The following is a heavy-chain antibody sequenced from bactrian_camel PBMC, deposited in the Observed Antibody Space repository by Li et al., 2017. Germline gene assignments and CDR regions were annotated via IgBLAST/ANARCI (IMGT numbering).Heavy chain of an antibody. CDR1: GFTFSDEI. Sequence: QLVESGGGLVQPGGSLTLSCFASGFTFSDEIMGWVRQGPGKEREGVARISTRGGFTYYADSVKGRFTISRDNARNTLYLQMNSLKPEGTAMYYCAAVGPTIDGGTCSLWRPVYNYWGQGTQVTVS. CDR3: AAVGPTIDGGTCSLWRPVYNY. V-gene: IGHV3S28*01. D-gene: IGHD6*01. J-gene: IGHJ4*01. CDR2: ISTRGGFT.